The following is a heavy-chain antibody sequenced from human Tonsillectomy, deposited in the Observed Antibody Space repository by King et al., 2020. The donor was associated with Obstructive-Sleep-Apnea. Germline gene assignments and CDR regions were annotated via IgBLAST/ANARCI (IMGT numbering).Heavy chain of an antibody. J-gene: IGHJ6*02. Sequence: VQLVESGGGVVQPGRSLRLSCAASAFTFSSYAMHWVRQAPGKGLEWVAVMSDDGSKKYYADSVKGRFTISRDNPKNTLYLQMNSLRAEDTAGYYCARDRWLPTNYYYYGMDVWGQGTTVTVSS. V-gene: IGHV3-30*04. D-gene: IGHD5-24*01. CDR3: ARDRWLPTNYYYYGMDV. CDR1: AFTFSSYA. CDR2: MSDDGSKK.